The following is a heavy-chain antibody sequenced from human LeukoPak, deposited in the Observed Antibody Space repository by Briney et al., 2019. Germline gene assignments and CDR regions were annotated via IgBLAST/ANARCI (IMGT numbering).Heavy chain of an antibody. CDR3: TSRRYYYDSSVVFDP. CDR1: GFTFSGSD. CDR2: IRSKANSYAT. Sequence: GGSLRLSCAASGFTFSGSDMHWVRQASGKGLEWVGRIRSKANSYATAYAASVKGRFTISRDDSKNTAYLQMNSLKTEDTAVYYCTSRRYYYDSSVVFDPWGQGTLVTVSS. D-gene: IGHD3-22*01. V-gene: IGHV3-73*01. J-gene: IGHJ5*02.